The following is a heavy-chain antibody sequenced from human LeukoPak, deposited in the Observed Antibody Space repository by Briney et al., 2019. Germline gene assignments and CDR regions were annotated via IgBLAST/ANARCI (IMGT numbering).Heavy chain of an antibody. Sequence: GGSLRLSCAASGFTFNNYAVHWVRQAPGKGLEYVSAISSNGGSTYYANSVQGRFTISRDNARNSLYLQMNSLRAEDTAVYYCAIPPLSGTGSSRPLAGMDVWGQGTTVTVSS. V-gene: IGHV3-64*01. CDR3: AIPPLSGTGSSRPLAGMDV. CDR1: GFTFNNYA. D-gene: IGHD3-10*01. J-gene: IGHJ6*02. CDR2: ISSNGGST.